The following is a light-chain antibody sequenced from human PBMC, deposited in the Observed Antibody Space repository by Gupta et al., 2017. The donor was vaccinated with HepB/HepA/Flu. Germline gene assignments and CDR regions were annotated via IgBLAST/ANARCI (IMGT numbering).Light chain of an antibody. Sequence: EIVLTQSPATLSLSAGERATLSCRASQSVSNYLAWYKKKPGQPPRLLIYDASSGATGITARCSGIGVGTDFTLTISSREPEDFAFYYCQHRNNWPPDATFGQGTRLEIK. CDR1: QSVSNY. V-gene: IGKV3-11*01. CDR3: QHRNNWPPDAT. CDR2: DAS. J-gene: IGKJ5*01.